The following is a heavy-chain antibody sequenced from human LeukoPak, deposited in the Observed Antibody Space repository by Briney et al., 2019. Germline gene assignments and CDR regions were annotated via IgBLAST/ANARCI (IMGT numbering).Heavy chain of an antibody. J-gene: IGHJ4*02. CDR3: ARDLGYYYDSSGRGDY. Sequence: SETLSLTCTVSGGSISSSSYYWGWIRQLPGKGLEWIWSIYYSGSTYYNPSLKSRVTISVDTSKNQFSLKLSSVTAADTAVYYCARDLGYYYDSSGRGDYWGQGTLVTVSS. CDR2: IYYSGST. D-gene: IGHD3-22*01. V-gene: IGHV4-39*07. CDR1: GGSISSSSYY.